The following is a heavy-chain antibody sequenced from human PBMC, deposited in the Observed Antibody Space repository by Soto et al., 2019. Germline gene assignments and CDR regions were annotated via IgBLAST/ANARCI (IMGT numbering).Heavy chain of an antibody. CDR1: GGTFSSYA. J-gene: IGHJ5*02. Sequence: ASVKVSCKASGGTFSSYAISWVRQAPGQGLEWMGGIIPIFGTANYAQKFQGRVTITADKSTSTAYMELSSLRSEDTAVYYCARDHYYDSSGYPVDNWFDPWGQGTLVTVS. CDR2: IIPIFGTA. V-gene: IGHV1-69*06. D-gene: IGHD3-22*01. CDR3: ARDHYYDSSGYPVDNWFDP.